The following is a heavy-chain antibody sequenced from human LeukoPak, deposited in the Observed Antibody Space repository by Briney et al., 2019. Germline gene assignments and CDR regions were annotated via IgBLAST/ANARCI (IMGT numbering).Heavy chain of an antibody. V-gene: IGHV4-61*02. CDR1: GGPISSGSYY. CDR3: ARGKYDFWSGYYPNWFDP. CDR2: IYTSGST. D-gene: IGHD3-3*01. J-gene: IGHJ5*02. Sequence: SETLSLTCTVSGGPISSGSYYWSWIRQPAGKGLEWIGRIYTSGSTNYNPSLKSRVTISVDTSKNQFSLKLSSVTAADTAVYYCARGKYDFWSGYYPNWFDPWGQGTLVTVSS.